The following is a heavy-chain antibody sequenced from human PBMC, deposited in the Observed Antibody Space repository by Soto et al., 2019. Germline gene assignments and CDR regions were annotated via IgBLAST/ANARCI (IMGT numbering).Heavy chain of an antibody. J-gene: IGHJ5*02. CDR2: INGDGTTT. V-gene: IGHV3-74*01. CDR3: VSGSPINLDVAYTGASWFDP. Sequence: EVLLVESGGGLVKPGGSLRLSCAASGFNFNVYWMHWVRQGPGKGLVWVSRINGDGTTTDYADSVKGRFTISRDNAKNALCLQMDSLRVEETALYYCVSGSPINLDVAYTGASWFDPWGQGTLVTVSS. CDR1: GFNFNVYW. D-gene: IGHD1-26*01.